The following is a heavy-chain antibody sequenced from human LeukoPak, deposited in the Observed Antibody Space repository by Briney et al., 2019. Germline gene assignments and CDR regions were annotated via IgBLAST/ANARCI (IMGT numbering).Heavy chain of an antibody. J-gene: IGHJ4*02. V-gene: IGHV4-39*01. CDR3: ARHRSKWLQSSFDY. D-gene: IGHD5-24*01. CDR1: GGSISSSSYY. CDR2: IYYSGST. Sequence: SETLSLTCTVSGGSISSSSYYWGGIRQPPWKGLEWIGSIYYSGSTYYNPSLKSRVTISVDTSKNQFSLKLNSVTAADTAVYYCARHRSKWLQSSFDYWGQGTLVTVSS.